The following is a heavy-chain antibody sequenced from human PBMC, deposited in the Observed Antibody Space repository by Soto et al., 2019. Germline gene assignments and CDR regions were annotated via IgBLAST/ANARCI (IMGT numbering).Heavy chain of an antibody. CDR2: IYYSGST. CDR3: ARLYIVVVPAAIPTRFDP. V-gene: IGHV4-31*03. Sequence: SETLSLTCTVSGGSISSGGYYWSWIRQHPGKGLEWIGYIYYSGSTYYNPSLKSRVTISVDTSKNQFSLKLSSVTAADTAVYYCARLYIVVVPAAIPTRFDPWGQGTLVTVSS. CDR1: GGSISSGGYY. J-gene: IGHJ5*02. D-gene: IGHD2-2*01.